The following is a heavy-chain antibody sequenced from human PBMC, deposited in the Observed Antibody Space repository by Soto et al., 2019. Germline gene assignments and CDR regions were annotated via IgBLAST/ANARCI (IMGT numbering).Heavy chain of an antibody. J-gene: IGHJ4*02. Sequence: QITLKESGPTLVKPTQTLTLTCTFSGFSLSTSGVGVGLIRQPPGNALECLALIYWNDDKRYSPSLKSRITITKDTSKNQVVLTMTNMDPVDTATYYCAHSQWERVRSFAWLLLGFDYWGQGTLVTVSS. CDR2: IYWNDDK. CDR1: GFSLSTSGVG. V-gene: IGHV2-5*01. D-gene: IGHD3-9*01. CDR3: AHSQWERVRSFAWLLLGFDY.